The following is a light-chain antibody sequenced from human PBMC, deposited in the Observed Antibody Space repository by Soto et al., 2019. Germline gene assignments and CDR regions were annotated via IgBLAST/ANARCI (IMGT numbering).Light chain of an antibody. J-gene: IGLJ1*01. CDR1: TSNIGTFY. V-gene: IGLV1-47*02. CDR3: AAWDDNLNAYV. Sequence: QSVLTQPPSASSTPGQTVTISCSGSTSNIGTFYVYWYQHLPGAAPKLLIYIGDQRASGVSDRFSGSKSVTSASLAISGLRSDDEADYYCAAWDDNLNAYVFGSGTKLTVL. CDR2: IGD.